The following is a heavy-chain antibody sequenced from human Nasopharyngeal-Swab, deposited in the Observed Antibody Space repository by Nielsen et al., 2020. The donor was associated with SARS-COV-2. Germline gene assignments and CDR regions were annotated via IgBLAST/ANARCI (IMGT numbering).Heavy chain of an antibody. Sequence: GGSLRLSCAASGFTFSSNYMSWVRQAPGKGLEWVSAIYSGGSTYYADSVKGRFTISRDNSKNTLYLQMNSLRAEDTAVYYCARESPTLHYYYYMDVWGKGTTVTVSS. CDR2: IYSGGST. V-gene: IGHV3-53*01. CDR3: ARESPTLHYYYYMDV. CDR1: GFTFSSNY. J-gene: IGHJ6*03.